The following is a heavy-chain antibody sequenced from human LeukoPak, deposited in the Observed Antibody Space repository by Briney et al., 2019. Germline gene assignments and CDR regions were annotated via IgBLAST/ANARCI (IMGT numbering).Heavy chain of an antibody. V-gene: IGHV5-51*01. CDR1: GYSFTSYW. Sequence: GESLKISCKGSGYSFTSYWIGWVRQMPGKGLEWMGIIYPGDSDTRYSPSFQGQVTIPADKSISTAYLQWSSLKASDTAMYYCARQTGYCSSTSCYQSENWFDPWGQGTLVTVSS. CDR3: ARQTGYCSSTSCYQSENWFDP. D-gene: IGHD2-2*03. CDR2: IYPGDSDT. J-gene: IGHJ5*02.